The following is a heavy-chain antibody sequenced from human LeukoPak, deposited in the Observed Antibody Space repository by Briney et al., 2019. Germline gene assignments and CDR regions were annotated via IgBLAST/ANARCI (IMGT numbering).Heavy chain of an antibody. V-gene: IGHV4-59*08. CDR1: GGPISSYY. J-gene: IGHJ4*02. CDR3: ARQNGGSPDYYFYY. Sequence: SETLSLTCTVSGGPISSYYWTWMRQPPGKGLEWIGYIFYSGSTHYNPTLKSRVNMSVDTSKSQFSLKLSAVTAADTGVYYCARQNGGSPDYYFYYWGQGTLVTVSS. CDR2: IFYSGST. D-gene: IGHD4-23*01.